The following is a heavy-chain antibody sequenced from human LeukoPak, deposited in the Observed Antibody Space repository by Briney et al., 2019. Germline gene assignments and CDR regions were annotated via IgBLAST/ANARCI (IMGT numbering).Heavy chain of an antibody. D-gene: IGHD5-12*01. V-gene: IGHV1-46*01. J-gene: IGHJ4*02. Sequence: ASVKVSCKASGYTFTNYYIHWVRQAPGQGLEWMGIINPSGGSTTYAQKFQGRVTVTRDPSTSTVYMELCSLRSEDTAVYYCARDRGAGYVEIDYWGQGTLVTVSS. CDR1: GYTFTNYY. CDR3: ARDRGAGYVEIDY. CDR2: INPSGGST.